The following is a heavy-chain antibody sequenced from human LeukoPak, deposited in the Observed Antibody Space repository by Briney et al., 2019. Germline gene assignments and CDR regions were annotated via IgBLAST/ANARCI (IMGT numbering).Heavy chain of an antibody. V-gene: IGHV3-66*02. D-gene: IGHD6-13*01. CDR1: GFTVSSNY. Sequence: GGSLRLSCAASGFTVSSNYMSWVRQAPGKGLEWVSVIYSGGSTYYADSVKGRFTISRDNSKNTLYLQMNSLRAEDTAVYYCASLIAAAGSGAFDIWGQRTMVTVSS. CDR3: ASLIAAAGSGAFDI. J-gene: IGHJ3*02. CDR2: IYSGGST.